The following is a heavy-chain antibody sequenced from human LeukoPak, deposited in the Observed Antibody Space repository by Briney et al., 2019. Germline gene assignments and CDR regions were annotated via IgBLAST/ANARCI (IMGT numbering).Heavy chain of an antibody. CDR2: ISISSNYI. V-gene: IGHV3-21*01. J-gene: IGHJ4*02. CDR1: GFTFSRYS. D-gene: IGHD3-22*01. CDR3: ARTSGGYYDSSGYRRQPPATDY. Sequence: GGSLRLSCAASGFTFSRYSMNWVRQAPGKGREWVSSISISSNYIYYADSVKGRFTISRDNTENSLYLQMNSLRAEDTAMYYCARTSGGYYDSSGYRRQPPATDYWGQGTLVTVSS.